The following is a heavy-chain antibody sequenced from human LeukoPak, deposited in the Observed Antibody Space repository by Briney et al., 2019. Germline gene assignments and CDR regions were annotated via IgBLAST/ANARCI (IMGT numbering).Heavy chain of an antibody. CDR1: GYSLTSGFY. J-gene: IGHJ5*02. CDR2: VYYRGTT. D-gene: IGHD2-15*01. Sequence: SETLSLTCSVSGYSLTSGFYWAWIRQTPGKGLEWIGGVYYRGTTNHNPSLKSRVTMSVDTSKNQFSLNLTSVTAADTAVYYCARDCSGVSCQSASWGQGTLVTVSS. V-gene: IGHV4-38-2*02. CDR3: ARDCSGVSCQSAS.